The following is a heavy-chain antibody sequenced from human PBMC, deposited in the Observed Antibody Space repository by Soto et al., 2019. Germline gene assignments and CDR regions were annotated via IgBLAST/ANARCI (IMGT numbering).Heavy chain of an antibody. V-gene: IGHV3-23*01. Sequence: EVILLDSGGGLVQPGGSLRLSCTASGFTYSTYDMTWVRQAPGKGRGWVSSISGTGGSTYYADSVRGRFTISRDNSKNTLYLQMNSLRAEDTAIYYCAKVPLKYTGSYLDYWGQGTLVTVSS. CDR3: AKVPLKYTGSYLDY. CDR1: GFTYSTYD. D-gene: IGHD1-26*01. J-gene: IGHJ4*02. CDR2: ISGTGGST.